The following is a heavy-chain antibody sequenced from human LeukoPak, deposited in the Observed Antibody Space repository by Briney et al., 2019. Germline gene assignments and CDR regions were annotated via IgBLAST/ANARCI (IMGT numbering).Heavy chain of an antibody. J-gene: IGHJ4*02. CDR1: GGSISSGGYS. V-gene: IGHV4-30-4*07. Sequence: SETLSLTCAVSGGSISSGGYSWSWIRQPPGKGLEWIGYIYYSGSTYYNPSLKSRVTISVDTSKNQFSLRLTSVTAADTAVYYCVRTNPWDLTYYFDYWGQGTLVTVSS. D-gene: IGHD1-14*01. CDR2: IYYSGST. CDR3: VRTNPWDLTYYFDY.